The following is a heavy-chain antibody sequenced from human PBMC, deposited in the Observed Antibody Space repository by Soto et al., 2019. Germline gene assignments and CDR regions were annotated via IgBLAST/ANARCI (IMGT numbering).Heavy chain of an antibody. D-gene: IGHD3-10*01. V-gene: IGHV4-61*01. CDR3: ARVVRGAGTRSFDY. J-gene: IGHJ4*02. Sequence: QVQLQESGPGLVKPSETLSLTCTVAGGSVSSGLHYWTWIRQPPGKGLGWIGYIYYTGTTNYNPSLTSRIAVAIDPPKNQFSLKLISVTAADTAVYFCARVVRGAGTRSFDYWGQGTLVTVSS. CDR1: GGSVSSGLHY. CDR2: IYYTGTT.